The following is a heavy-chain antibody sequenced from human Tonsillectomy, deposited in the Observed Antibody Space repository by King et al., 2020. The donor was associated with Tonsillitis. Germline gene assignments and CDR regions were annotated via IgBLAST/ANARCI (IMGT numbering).Heavy chain of an antibody. Sequence: QLQESGPGLVKPSETLSLTCTVSGYSIRSGYYWGWIRQPPGKGLEYIGTIYHSGSTYYNPSCKSRVTISVDTSKNQFSLKLSAVTAAETAVYYCARCYSQYYDFWSGYSVAVDIWGQGTMVTVSS. D-gene: IGHD3-3*01. V-gene: IGHV4-38-2*02. CDR1: GYSIRSGYY. J-gene: IGHJ3*02. CDR2: IYHSGST. CDR3: ARCYSQYYDFWSGYSVAVDI.